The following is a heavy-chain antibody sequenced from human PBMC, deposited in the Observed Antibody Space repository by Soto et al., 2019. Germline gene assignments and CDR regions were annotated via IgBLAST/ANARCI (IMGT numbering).Heavy chain of an antibody. CDR3: ARALPHFWSGYSPYYFDL. CDR2: FDPEDGET. CDR1: GYTLTELS. V-gene: IGHV1-24*01. J-gene: IGHJ4*02. D-gene: IGHD3-3*02. Sequence: ASVKVSCKVSGYTLTELSMHWVRQAPGKGLEWMGGFDPEDGETIYAQKFQGRVTMTEDTSTDTAYMELSSLRSEDTAVYYCARALPHFWSGYSPYYFDLWGQGTLVTVSS.